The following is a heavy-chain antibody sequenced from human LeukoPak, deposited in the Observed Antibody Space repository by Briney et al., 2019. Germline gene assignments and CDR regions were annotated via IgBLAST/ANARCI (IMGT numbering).Heavy chain of an antibody. CDR1: GGPTGSSSYY. Sequence: SETLSLTCPVPGGPTGSSSYYWAWIRQPPGKGLERLGSIFYSGNTYYNPSPNIRVTITVDTYKTKFSLKVSSVTTADTAVDYCARQKWIDLWHYDYWGQGALVTVSS. J-gene: IGHJ4*02. D-gene: IGHD5-18*01. CDR2: IFYSGNT. CDR3: ARQKWIDLWHYDY. V-gene: IGHV4-39*01.